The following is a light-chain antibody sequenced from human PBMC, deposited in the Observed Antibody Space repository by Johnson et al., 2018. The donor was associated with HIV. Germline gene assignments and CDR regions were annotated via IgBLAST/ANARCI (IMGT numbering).Light chain of an antibody. V-gene: IGLV1-51*01. CDR2: DNN. CDR1: SSNIGNNY. CDR3: GTWDSSLIAGGV. J-gene: IGLJ1*01. Sequence: QSVLTQPPSVSAAPGQKVTISCSGSSSNIGNNYVSWYQQLPGTAPKLLIYDNNKRPSGIPDRFSGSKSGTSATLGITGLQTGDEADYYCGTWDSSLIAGGVFETGTKVTVL.